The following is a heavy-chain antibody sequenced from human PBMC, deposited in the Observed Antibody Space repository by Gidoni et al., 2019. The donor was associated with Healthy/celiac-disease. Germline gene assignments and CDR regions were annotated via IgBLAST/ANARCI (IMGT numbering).Heavy chain of an antibody. D-gene: IGHD2-2*01. J-gene: IGHJ6*03. V-gene: IGHV3-15*01. Sequence: EVQLVESGGGLVKPGGSLRLSCAASGFTFSNAWMSWVRQAPGKGLEWVGRIKSKTDGGTTDYAAPVKGRFTISRDDSKNTLYLQMNSLKTEDTAVYYCTTGPYQLLSGVYYYYYMDVWGKGTTVTVSS. CDR3: TTGPYQLLSGVYYYYYMDV. CDR1: GFTFSNAW. CDR2: IKSKTDGGTT.